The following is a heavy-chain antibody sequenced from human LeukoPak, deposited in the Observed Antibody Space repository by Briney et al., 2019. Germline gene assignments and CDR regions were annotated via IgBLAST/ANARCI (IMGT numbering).Heavy chain of an antibody. J-gene: IGHJ4*02. D-gene: IGHD3-16*02. V-gene: IGHV3-23*01. CDR1: GFTFSSYA. Sequence: PGGSLRLSCAASGFTFSSYAMSWVRRAPGKGLEWVSAISGSGGSTYYADSVKGRFTISRDNSKNTLYLQMNSLRAEDTAVYYCAKGDYVWGSYRAFDYWGQGTLVTVSS. CDR2: ISGSGGST. CDR3: AKGDYVWGSYRAFDY.